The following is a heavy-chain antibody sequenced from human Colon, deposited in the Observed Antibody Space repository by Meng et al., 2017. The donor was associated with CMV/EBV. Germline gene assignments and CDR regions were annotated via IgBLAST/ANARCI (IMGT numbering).Heavy chain of an antibody. CDR2: INPNSGGT. J-gene: IGHJ6*02. CDR1: GYTFTGYY. D-gene: IGHD2-21*01. CDR3: ARTSYCGGDCYSDYYGMDV. V-gene: IGHV1-2*02. Sequence: ASVKVSCKASGYTFTGYYMHWVRQAPGQGLEWMGWINPNSGGTNYAQKFQGRVTMTRDTSISTAYMELSRLRSDDTAVYYCARTSYCGGDCYSDYYGMDVWGQGTTVTVSS.